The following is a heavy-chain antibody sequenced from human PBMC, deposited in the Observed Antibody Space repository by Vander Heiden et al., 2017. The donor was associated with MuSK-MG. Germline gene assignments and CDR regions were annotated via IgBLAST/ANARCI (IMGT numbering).Heavy chain of an antibody. CDR1: GGSISSSSYY. D-gene: IGHD2-21*01. CDR3: ARQGPSWPFSMGYYYYGMDV. V-gene: IGHV4-39*01. J-gene: IGHJ6*02. CDR2: IYYSGST. Sequence: QLQLQESGPGLVTPSETLSLTCTVSGGSISSSSYYWGWIRQPPGKGLEWIGSIYYSGSTYYNPSLKSRVTISVDTSKNQFSLKLSSVTAADTAVYYCARQGPSWPFSMGYYYYGMDVWGQGTTVTVSS.